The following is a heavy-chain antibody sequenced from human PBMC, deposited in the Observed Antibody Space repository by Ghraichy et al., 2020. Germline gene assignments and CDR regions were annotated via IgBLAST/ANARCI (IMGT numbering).Heavy chain of an antibody. CDR3: ASDLSFRFGELGRWFDP. CDR1: GFTFSSYA. Sequence: GGSLRLSCAASGFTFSSYAMHWVRQAPGKGLEWVAVISYDASNKYYADSVKGRFTISRDNSKNTLYLQMNSLRAEDTAVYYWASDLSFRFGELGRWFDPWGQGTLVTVSS. D-gene: IGHD3-10*01. CDR2: ISYDASNK. V-gene: IGHV3-30-3*01. J-gene: IGHJ5*02.